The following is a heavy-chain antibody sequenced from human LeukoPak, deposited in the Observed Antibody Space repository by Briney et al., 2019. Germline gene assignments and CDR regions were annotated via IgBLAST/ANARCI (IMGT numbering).Heavy chain of an antibody. CDR3: ARAVPMARGVNYYDY. CDR2: VSSGGGHA. V-gene: IGHV3-23*01. D-gene: IGHD3-10*01. CDR1: GFSFSTYA. J-gene: IGHJ4*02. Sequence: GGSLRLSCVASGFSFSTYAITWVRQAPGKGLEWVSAVSSGGGHAYYADSVKGRFTISRDNSKNTLYLQMNSLRAGDTAVYYCARAVPMARGVNYYDYWGQGTLVTVSS.